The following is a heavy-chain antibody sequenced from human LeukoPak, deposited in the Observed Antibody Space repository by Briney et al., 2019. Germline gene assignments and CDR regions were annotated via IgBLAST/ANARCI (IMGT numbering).Heavy chain of an antibody. D-gene: IGHD1-26*01. Sequence: GGSLRLSCAASGFTFSSYAMSWVRQAPGKGLEWVSTIIDSGNSIYYADSAEGRFTISRDNSKNTLYLQMNSLRAGDTAVYYCAKDPIFSGSYGVFDYWGLGTLVTVSS. CDR3: AKDPIFSGSYGVFDY. J-gene: IGHJ4*02. CDR2: IIDSGNSI. CDR1: GFTFSSYA. V-gene: IGHV3-23*01.